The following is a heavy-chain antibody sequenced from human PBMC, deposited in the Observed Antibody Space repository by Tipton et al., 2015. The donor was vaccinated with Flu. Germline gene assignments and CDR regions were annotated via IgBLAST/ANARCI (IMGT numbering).Heavy chain of an antibody. CDR1: GDSTGSGYF. D-gene: IGHD4-11*01. CDR3: VRRDYSNYVSEPKNWFDP. J-gene: IGHJ5*02. Sequence: TLSLTCSVSGDSTGSGYFWGWIRQPPGKGLEWIGNVHRTGSPYYNPSLRSRVIMTVDGAKNQFSLRLTSVTATDTAVYYCVRRDYSNYVSEPKNWFDPWGPGTLVTVSS. V-gene: IGHV4-38-2*01. CDR2: VHRTGSP.